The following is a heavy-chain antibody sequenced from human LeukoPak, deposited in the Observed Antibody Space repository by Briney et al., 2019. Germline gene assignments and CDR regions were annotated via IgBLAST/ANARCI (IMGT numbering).Heavy chain of an antibody. CDR2: IKQDGSEK. J-gene: IGHJ6*02. D-gene: IGHD3-22*01. CDR3: ARDYYDSSGYYQTIYYYYSMDV. CDR1: GFTFSSYW. Sequence: GGSLRLSCAASGFTFSSYWMSWVRQAPGKGLEWVANIKQDGSEKYYVDSVKGRFTISRDDAKNSLYLQMNSLRAEDTAVYYCARDYYDSSGYYQTIYYYYSMDVWGQGTTVTVSS. V-gene: IGHV3-7*01.